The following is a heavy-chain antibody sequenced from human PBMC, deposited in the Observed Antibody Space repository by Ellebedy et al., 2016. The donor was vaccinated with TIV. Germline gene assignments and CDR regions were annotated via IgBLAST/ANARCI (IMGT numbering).Heavy chain of an antibody. CDR3: ATDRTVRGVPDY. J-gene: IGHJ4*02. V-gene: IGHV4-39*01. Sequence: MPSETLSLTCIVSGSSISDRSHYRGSRRQAPGKGLAWIGIIYYSGATYYNPSLSSRVSMSVDTSKNQFSLNLSSMTSTDTAIYYCATDRTVRGVPDYWGQGTLVTVSS. CDR1: GSSISDRSHY. D-gene: IGHD3-10*01. CDR2: IYYSGAT.